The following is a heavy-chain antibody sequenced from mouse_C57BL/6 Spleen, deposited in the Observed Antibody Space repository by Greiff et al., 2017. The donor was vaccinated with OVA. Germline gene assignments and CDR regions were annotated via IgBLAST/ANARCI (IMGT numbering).Heavy chain of an antibody. Sequence: VQLQQPGAELVKPGASVKMSCKASGYTFTSYWITWVKQRPGQGLEWIGDIYPGSGSTNYNEKFKSKATLTVDTSSSTAYMQLSSLTSEDSAVYYCARRGTTVVGYDYAMDYWGQGASVTVSS. D-gene: IGHD1-1*01. CDR1: GYTFTSYW. V-gene: IGHV1-55*01. CDR2: IYPGSGST. J-gene: IGHJ4*01. CDR3: ARRGTTVVGYDYAMDY.